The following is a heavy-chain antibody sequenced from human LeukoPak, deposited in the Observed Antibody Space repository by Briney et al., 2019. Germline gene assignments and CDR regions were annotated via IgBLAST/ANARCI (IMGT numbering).Heavy chain of an antibody. V-gene: IGHV4-4*07. J-gene: IGHJ3*02. D-gene: IGHD1-1*01. Sequence: SETLSLTCTVSGGSISSYYWSWIRQPAGKGLEWIGRIYTSGSTNYNPSLKSRVTMSVDTSKNQFSLKLSSVTAADTAVYYCARTPGTNRRDAFDTWGQGTMVTVSS. CDR1: GGSISSYY. CDR2: IYTSGST. CDR3: ARTPGTNRRDAFDT.